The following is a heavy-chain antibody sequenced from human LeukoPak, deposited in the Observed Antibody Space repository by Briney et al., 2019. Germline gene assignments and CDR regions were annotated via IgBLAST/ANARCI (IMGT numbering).Heavy chain of an antibody. D-gene: IGHD6-13*01. Sequence: GGSLGLSCAASGFTFSSYGMHWVRQAPGKGLEWVAFIRYDGSNKYYADSVKGRFTISRDNSKNTLYLQMNSLRAEDTAVYYCAKDYRQLAYFDYWGQGTLVTVSS. CDR1: GFTFSSYG. CDR3: AKDYRQLAYFDY. V-gene: IGHV3-30*02. J-gene: IGHJ4*02. CDR2: IRYDGSNK.